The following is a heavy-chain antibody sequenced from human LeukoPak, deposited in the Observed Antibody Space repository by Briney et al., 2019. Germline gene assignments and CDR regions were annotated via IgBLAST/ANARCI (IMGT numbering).Heavy chain of an antibody. V-gene: IGHV3-23*01. CDR1: GFTFSSYG. J-gene: IGHJ6*03. Sequence: GGSLRLSCAASGFTFSSYGMSWVRQAPGKGLEWVSVISGSGGNTYYADSVKGRFTISRDNSKNTLYLQMNSLRAEDTAVYYCAKDQKRGYSYGYLFYYYYMDVWGKGTTVTISS. D-gene: IGHD5-18*01. CDR2: ISGSGGNT. CDR3: AKDQKRGYSYGYLFYYYYMDV.